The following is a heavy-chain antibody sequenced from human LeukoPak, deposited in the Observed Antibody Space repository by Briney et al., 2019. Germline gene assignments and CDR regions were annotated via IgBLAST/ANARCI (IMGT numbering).Heavy chain of an antibody. V-gene: IGHV3-23*01. CDR3: AKDEGLLWFGELNYYMDV. J-gene: IGHJ6*03. Sequence: GGSLRLSCAASGFTFSSYAMSWVRQAPGKGLEWVSAISGSGGSTYYADSVKGRFTISRDNSKNTLYLQMNSLRAEDTAVYYCAKDEGLLWFGELNYYMDVWGKGTTVTVSS. CDR1: GFTFSSYA. CDR2: ISGSGGST. D-gene: IGHD3-10*01.